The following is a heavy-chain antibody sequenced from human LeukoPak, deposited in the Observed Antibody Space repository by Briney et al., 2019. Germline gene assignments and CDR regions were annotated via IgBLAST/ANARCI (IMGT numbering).Heavy chain of an antibody. D-gene: IGHD3-22*01. V-gene: IGHV3-48*03. CDR2: ISSACSTI. J-gene: IGHJ3*02. CDR1: GFTFSSYE. CDR3: ARESKIAYYFDSSVYEGAFDT. Sequence: GGSLRLSCAASGFTFSSYEMNWVRQAPGKGLEWVSYISSACSTIYYAESVKGRFTISRDNAKNSLYLQMNSLRSEDTAVYYCARESKIAYYFDSSVYEGAFDTGGQGTMVTVSP.